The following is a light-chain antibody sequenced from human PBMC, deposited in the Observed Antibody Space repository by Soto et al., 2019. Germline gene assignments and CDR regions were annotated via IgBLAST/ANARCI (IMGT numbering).Light chain of an antibody. CDR3: QSYDSSLSGVI. CDR2: GDS. J-gene: IGLJ2*01. CDR1: SSNIGAGYG. V-gene: IGLV1-40*01. Sequence: QSVLTQPPSVSGSPGQSVTIACTWISSNIGAGYGVHWYIQLPGTAPKLLVYGDSNRPSGVPDRFSGSKSDTSASLAITGLQAEDEADYYCQSYDSSLSGVIFGGGTKVTVL.